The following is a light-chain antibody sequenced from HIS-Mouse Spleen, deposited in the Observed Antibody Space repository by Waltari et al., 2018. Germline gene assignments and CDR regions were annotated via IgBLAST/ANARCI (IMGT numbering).Light chain of an antibody. Sequence: SYELTQPPSVSVSPGQTARITCSGDALPKKYAYWYQQKSGQAPVLVIYDDSKRPSGIPGRFSGSSSGTMATVTISGAQVEDEADYYCYSTDSSGNHRVFGGGTKLTVL. CDR2: DDS. V-gene: IGLV3-10*01. CDR1: ALPKKY. J-gene: IGLJ2*01. CDR3: YSTDSSGNHRV.